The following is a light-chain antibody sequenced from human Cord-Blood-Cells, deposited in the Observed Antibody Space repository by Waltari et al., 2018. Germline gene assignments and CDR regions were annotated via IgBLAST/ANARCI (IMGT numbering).Light chain of an antibody. CDR2: DVS. J-gene: IGLJ1*01. CDR1: SSDVGGYNY. V-gene: IGLV2-14*01. CDR3: SSYTSSSTRV. Sequence: QSALTQPASVSGSPGQSITISCTGTSSDVGGYNYVSWYQQHPGKAPKLMIYDVSNRPSGVSKLFSGSKSGNTASLTISGLQAEDEADYYCSSYTSSSTRVFGTGTKVTVL.